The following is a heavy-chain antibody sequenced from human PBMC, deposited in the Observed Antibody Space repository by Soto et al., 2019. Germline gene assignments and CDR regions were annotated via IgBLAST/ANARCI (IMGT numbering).Heavy chain of an antibody. CDR2: NIPIFGTA. CDR1: GGTFSSYA. V-gene: IGHV1-69*12. D-gene: IGHD4-17*01. J-gene: IGHJ6*02. Sequence: QVQLVQSGAEVKKPESSVKVSCKASGGTFSSYAISWVRQAPRQGLEWMGGNIPIFGTANNAQKFQGRVTITADESTSTAYMELSSLRSEDTAVYYCARYAGNYGDYLGMDVWGQGPTVTVSS. CDR3: ARYAGNYGDYLGMDV.